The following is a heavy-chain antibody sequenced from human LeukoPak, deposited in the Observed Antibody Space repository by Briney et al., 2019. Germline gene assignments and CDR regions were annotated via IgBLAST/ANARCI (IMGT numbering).Heavy chain of an antibody. Sequence: GRSLRLSCAASGFTFDDYAMHWVRQAPGKGLEWVSGISWNSGSIGYADSVKGRFTISRDNAKNSLYLQMNSLRAEDTALYYCANSYGGNSLDYWGQGTLVTVSS. V-gene: IGHV3-9*01. CDR1: GFTFDDYA. CDR3: ANSYGGNSLDY. D-gene: IGHD4-23*01. J-gene: IGHJ4*02. CDR2: ISWNSGSI.